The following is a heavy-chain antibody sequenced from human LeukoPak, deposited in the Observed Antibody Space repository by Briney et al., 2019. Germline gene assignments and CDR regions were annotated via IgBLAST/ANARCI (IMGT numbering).Heavy chain of an antibody. CDR3: ACHVLRYFDWLFS. Sequence: SETLSLTCTVSGGSISSYYWSWIRQPPGKGLEWIGYIYYSGSTYYNPSLKSRVTISVDTSKNQFSLKLSSVTAADTAVYYCACHVLRYFDWLFSGGQGTLVTVSS. V-gene: IGHV4-59*04. J-gene: IGHJ4*02. D-gene: IGHD3-9*01. CDR2: IYYSGST. CDR1: GGSISSYY.